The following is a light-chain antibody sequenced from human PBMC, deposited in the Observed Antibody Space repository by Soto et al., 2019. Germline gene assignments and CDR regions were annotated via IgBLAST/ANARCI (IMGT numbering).Light chain of an antibody. J-gene: IGKJ5*01. CDR3: QQYNNWPHAIT. Sequence: IQLTQSPSSLSASVGDRVTITCRASQGISSYLGWYQQKPGKAPNLLIYDASTLHSGVPSRFSGGGSGTDFTLTISSLQSEDFAVYYCQQYNNWPHAITFGRGTRLEIK. V-gene: IGKV1-9*01. CDR1: QGISSY. CDR2: DAS.